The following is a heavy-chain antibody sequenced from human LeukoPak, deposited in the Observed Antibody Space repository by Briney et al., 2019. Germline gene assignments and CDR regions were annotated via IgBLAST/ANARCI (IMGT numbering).Heavy chain of an antibody. Sequence: QPGGSLRLSCAASGFTFSSYSMTWFRQAPGKGLEWVSYISSSSSTIYYADSVKGRFTISRDNAKNSLYLQMNSLRAEDTAVYYCASGSYCSSTSCYPIWGQGTLVTVSS. CDR3: ASGSYCSSTSCYPI. CDR1: GFTFSSYS. V-gene: IGHV3-48*04. J-gene: IGHJ4*02. CDR2: ISSSSSTI. D-gene: IGHD2-2*01.